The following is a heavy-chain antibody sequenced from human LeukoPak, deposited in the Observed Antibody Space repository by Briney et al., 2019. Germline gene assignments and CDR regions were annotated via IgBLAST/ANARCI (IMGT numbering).Heavy chain of an antibody. CDR2: IYWDDDK. J-gene: IGHJ4*02. CDR3: AHFPKHYYGTSGYRVFDY. D-gene: IGHD3-22*01. CDR1: WFSLSAGAVG. Sequence: SGPTLVNPTQTLTLTCAFSWFSLSAGAVGVGWIRQPPGKALEWLALIYWDDDKRYSPSLKSRLTITKDTSKNQVVLTMTNMDPVDTATYYCAHFPKHYYGTSGYRVFDYWGQGTLVTVSS. V-gene: IGHV2-5*02.